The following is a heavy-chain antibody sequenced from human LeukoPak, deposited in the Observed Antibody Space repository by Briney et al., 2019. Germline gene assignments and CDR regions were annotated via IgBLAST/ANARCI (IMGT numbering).Heavy chain of an antibody. D-gene: IGHD6-13*01. CDR1: GFTFSSYA. J-gene: IGHJ4*02. V-gene: IGHV3-23*01. CDR3: AKARAGDITAAFNY. Sequence: GGSLRLSCAASGFTFSSYAMSWVRQAPGKGLEWVSVISDSGGSTYYADSVKGRFTISRDNSKNTLYLQMNSLRAEDTAIYYCAKARAGDITAAFNYWGQGTLVTVSS. CDR2: ISDSGGST.